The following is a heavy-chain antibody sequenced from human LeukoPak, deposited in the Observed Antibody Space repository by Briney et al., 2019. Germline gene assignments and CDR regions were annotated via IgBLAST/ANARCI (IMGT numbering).Heavy chain of an antibody. CDR1: GYTFTGYY. D-gene: IGHD3-9*01. J-gene: IGHJ6*03. Sequence: ASVKVSCQASGYTFTGYYMHWVRQAPGQGLEWVGGINPNSGGTHYAQKFQGRVTMTRDTSISTAYMELSRLRSDDTAVYYCARCYDILTGEVYYYYMDVWGKGTTVTVSS. CDR2: INPNSGGT. CDR3: ARCYDILTGEVYYYYMDV. V-gene: IGHV1-2*02.